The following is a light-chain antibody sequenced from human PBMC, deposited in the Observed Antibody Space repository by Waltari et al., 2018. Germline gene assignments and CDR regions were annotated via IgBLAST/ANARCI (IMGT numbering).Light chain of an antibody. Sequence: QSALTQPASVSGSPGQSVSISCTGTSNDVGGYGYVSWYQQFPGKAPKRMIYEVSDRPSGVSSRFSGCKSGNTASLTISGLQAEDEAVYYCSSHTSTVPHVFGTGTKVTVV. CDR2: EVS. CDR1: SNDVGGYGY. CDR3: SSHTSTVPHV. J-gene: IGLJ1*01. V-gene: IGLV2-14*01.